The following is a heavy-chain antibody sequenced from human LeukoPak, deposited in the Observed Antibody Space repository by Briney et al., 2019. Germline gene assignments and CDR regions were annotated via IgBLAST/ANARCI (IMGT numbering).Heavy chain of an antibody. CDR2: FDPEDGET. Sequence: ASVKVSCKVSGYTLTELSMHWVRQAPGKGLEWMGGFDPEDGETIYAQKFQGRVTITRDTSASTAYMELSSLRSEDTAVYYCARLYGGNPTEDYWGQGTLVTVSS. CDR3: ARLYGGNPTEDY. CDR1: GYTLTELS. J-gene: IGHJ4*02. V-gene: IGHV1-24*01. D-gene: IGHD4-23*01.